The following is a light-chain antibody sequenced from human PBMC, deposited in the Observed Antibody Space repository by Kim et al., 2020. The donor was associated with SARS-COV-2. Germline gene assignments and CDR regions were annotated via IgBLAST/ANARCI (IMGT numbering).Light chain of an antibody. J-gene: IGKJ1*01. V-gene: IGKV1-12*01. Sequence: ASVGDRVTITCRASQHISSWLAWYQQKPGKAPELLIYGAFVLQSGVPSRFSGSGYGTEFTLTISSLQPEDFATYYCQQADSFPWAFGQGTKVDIK. CDR1: QHISSW. CDR2: GAF. CDR3: QQADSFPWA.